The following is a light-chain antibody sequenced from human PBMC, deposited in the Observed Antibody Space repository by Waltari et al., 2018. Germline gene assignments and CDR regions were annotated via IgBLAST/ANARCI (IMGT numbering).Light chain of an antibody. V-gene: IGLV2-14*01. CDR1: SSYVGGYTY. Sequence: QSALTQPASVSGSPGQSITISCTGSSSYVGGYTYVSWYQQHPGKAPKVLIYDVSKWPAGVSNRFSGSKSGNTASLTISGLQAEDEADYYCTSYASIGTYVFGTGTKVTVL. CDR2: DVS. J-gene: IGLJ1*01. CDR3: TSYASIGTYV.